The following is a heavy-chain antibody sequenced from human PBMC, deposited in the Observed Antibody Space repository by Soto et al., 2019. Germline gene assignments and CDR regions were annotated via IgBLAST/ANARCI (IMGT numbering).Heavy chain of an antibody. CDR2: IYYSGST. CDR1: GGSISSGGYY. CDR3: ARVGDDILTGYFPNNWFDP. D-gene: IGHD3-9*01. J-gene: IGHJ5*02. Sequence: SETLSLTCTVSGGSISSGGYYWSWIRQHPGKGLEWIGYIYYSGSTYYNPSLKSRVTISVDTSKNPFSLKLSSVTAADTAVYYCARVGDDILTGYFPNNWFDPWGQGTLVTVSS. V-gene: IGHV4-31*03.